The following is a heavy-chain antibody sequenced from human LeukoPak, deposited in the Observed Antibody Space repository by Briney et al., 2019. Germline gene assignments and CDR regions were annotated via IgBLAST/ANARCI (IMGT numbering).Heavy chain of an antibody. Sequence: GGSLRLSCKGSGYSFTSYWISWVRQMPGKGLEWMGRIDPSDSYTNYSPSFQGHVTISADKSISTAYLQWSSLKASDTAMYYCARHNPPFPSGSHVYYYYGMDVWGQGTTVTVSS. CDR2: IDPSDSYT. V-gene: IGHV5-10-1*01. CDR3: ARHNPPFPSGSHVYYYYGMDV. J-gene: IGHJ6*02. D-gene: IGHD1-26*01. CDR1: GYSFTSYW.